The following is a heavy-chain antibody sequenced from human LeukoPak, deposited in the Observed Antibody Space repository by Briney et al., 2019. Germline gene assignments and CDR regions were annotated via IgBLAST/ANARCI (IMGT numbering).Heavy chain of an antibody. V-gene: IGHV1-18*01. CDR1: GYTFTGYG. Sequence: GASVKVSCKASGYTFTGYGISWVRQAPGQGLEWMGWIRVYNDNTDYAQKFQGRVTMTTDISTSTAYMELRSLRSDDTAVYYCARVDSSSDYWGQGTLVTVSS. D-gene: IGHD6-13*01. CDR3: ARVDSSSDY. CDR2: IRVYNDNT. J-gene: IGHJ4*02.